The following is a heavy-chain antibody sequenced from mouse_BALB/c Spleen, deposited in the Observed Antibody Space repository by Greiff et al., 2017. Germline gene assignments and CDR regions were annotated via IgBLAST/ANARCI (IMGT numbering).Heavy chain of an antibody. J-gene: IGHJ3*01. D-gene: IGHD2-14*01. Sequence: VQLQQSGPGLVAPSQSLSITCTVSGFSLTSYGVHWVRQPPGKGLEWLGVIWAGGSTNYNSALMSRLSISKDNSKSQVFLKMNSLQTDDTAMYYCARAIYYRYDWFAYWGQGTLVTVSA. CDR1: GFSLTSYG. CDR3: ARAIYYRYDWFAY. V-gene: IGHV2-9*02. CDR2: IWAGGST.